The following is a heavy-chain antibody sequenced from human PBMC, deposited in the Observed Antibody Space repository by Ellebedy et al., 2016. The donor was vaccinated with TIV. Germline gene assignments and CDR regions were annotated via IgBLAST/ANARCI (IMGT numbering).Heavy chain of an antibody. CDR3: ARGYDYGDSPC. D-gene: IGHD4-17*01. V-gene: IGHV3-21*01. J-gene: IGHJ4*01. CDR2: IGSSSNYM. Sequence: PGGSLRLSCAASGFTFSSQSMNWVRQVPGRGLEWVSSIGSSSNYMKYADSVKGRFTIYRDNAKNSLYLQMDSLRAEDTAVYYCARGYDYGDSPCWGQGTLVTVSS. CDR1: GFTFSSQS.